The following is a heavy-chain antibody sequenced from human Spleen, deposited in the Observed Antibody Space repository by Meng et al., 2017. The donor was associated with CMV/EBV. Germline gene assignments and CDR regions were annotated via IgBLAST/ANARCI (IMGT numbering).Heavy chain of an antibody. V-gene: IGHV3-9*01. CDR1: AFTFDDYA. CDR2: ITWNSGST. Sequence: SLKISCAASAFTFDDYAMHWVRQVPGKGLEWVSGITWNSGSTGYVDSVKGRFTISRDNAKNSLYLQMNSLRAEDTATYYCARHGYDNPKYYGMDVWGQGTTVTVSS. J-gene: IGHJ6*02. CDR3: ARHGYDNPKYYGMDV. D-gene: IGHD3-22*01.